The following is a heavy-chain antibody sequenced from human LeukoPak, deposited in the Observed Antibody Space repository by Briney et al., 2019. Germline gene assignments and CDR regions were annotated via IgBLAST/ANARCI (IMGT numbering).Heavy chain of an antibody. CDR1: GFTFSSRDW. V-gene: IGHV3-7*01. D-gene: IGHD2-2*01. CDR2: IKQDGSEK. Sequence: GGSLRLSCVASGFTFSSRDWMTWVRQAPGKGLEWVANIKQDGSEKNYVDSVKGRFTISRDNAKNSLYLQMNSLRAGDTAVYYCAREKEGYCSRTSCYLDYYYYYMDVWGKGTTVTISS. J-gene: IGHJ6*03. CDR3: AREKEGYCSRTSCYLDYYYYYMDV.